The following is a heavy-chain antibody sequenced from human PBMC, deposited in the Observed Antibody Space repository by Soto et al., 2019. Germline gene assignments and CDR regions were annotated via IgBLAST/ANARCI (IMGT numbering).Heavy chain of an antibody. V-gene: IGHV3-30-3*01. Sequence: PGGSLRLSCAASGFTFSSYAMHWVRQAPGKGLEWVAVISYDGSNKYYADSVKGRFTISRDNSKNTLYLQMNSLRAEDTAVYYCARVPSAVGTTFIFDYWGQGT. CDR2: ISYDGSNK. D-gene: IGHD1-1*01. J-gene: IGHJ4*02. CDR1: GFTFSSYA. CDR3: ARVPSAVGTTFIFDY.